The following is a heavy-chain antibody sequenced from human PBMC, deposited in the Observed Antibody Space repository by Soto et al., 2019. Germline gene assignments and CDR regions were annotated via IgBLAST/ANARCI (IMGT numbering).Heavy chain of an antibody. D-gene: IGHD6-19*01. CDR1: GFSLSSTRMA. V-gene: IGHV2-5*01. CDR2: IYWYDDK. Sequence: QITLKESGPPLVKPTQTLTLTCTFSGFSLSSTRMAVGWIRQPPGKPLEWLALIYWYDDKRYSPFLKSRLTITKDTSKNQVVLTMSNMDPVDTARYYCAHIVVAGLGYYFDYWGQGTLVTVSS. J-gene: IGHJ4*02. CDR3: AHIVVAGLGYYFDY.